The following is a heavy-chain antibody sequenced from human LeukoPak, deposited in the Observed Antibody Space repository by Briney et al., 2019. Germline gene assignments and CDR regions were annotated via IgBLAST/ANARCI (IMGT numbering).Heavy chain of an antibody. V-gene: IGHV1-58*01. Sequence: GASVKVSCKASGFTFTSSAVQWVRQARGQRLEWIGWIVVGSGNTNYAQKFQERVTITRDMSTSTAYMELSSLRSEDTAVYYCASPLTGFWSANYMDVWGKGTTVTVSS. J-gene: IGHJ6*03. CDR2: IVVGSGNT. D-gene: IGHD3-3*01. CDR1: GFTFTSSA. CDR3: ASPLTGFWSANYMDV.